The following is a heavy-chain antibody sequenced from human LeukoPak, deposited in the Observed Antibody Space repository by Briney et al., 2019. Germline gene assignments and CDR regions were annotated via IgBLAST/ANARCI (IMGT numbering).Heavy chain of an antibody. V-gene: IGHV1-46*01. J-gene: IGHJ6*03. Sequence: ASVKVSCKASGYTFTSYYMHWVRQAPGQGLEWMGIINPSGGSTSYAQKFQGRVTMTRDTPTSTVYMELSSLRSEDTAVYYCARDSAGYYYYYYMDVWGKGTTVTISS. D-gene: IGHD6-13*01. CDR1: GYTFTSYY. CDR2: INPSGGST. CDR3: ARDSAGYYYYYYMDV.